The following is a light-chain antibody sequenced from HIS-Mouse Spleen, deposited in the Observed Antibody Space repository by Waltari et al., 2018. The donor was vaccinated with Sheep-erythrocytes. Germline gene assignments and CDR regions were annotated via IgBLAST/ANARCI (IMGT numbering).Light chain of an antibody. CDR3: CSYAGSYNHV. V-gene: IGLV2-11*01. CDR1: SSDVGGCNY. J-gene: IGLJ1*01. CDR2: DVS. Sequence: QSALTQPRSVSGSPGQSVTISCTGTSSDVGGCNYVSWYQQPPGKAPKLMIYDVSKRPSGVPDRFSGSKSGNTASLTISGLQAEDEADYYCCSYAGSYNHVFATGTKVTVL.